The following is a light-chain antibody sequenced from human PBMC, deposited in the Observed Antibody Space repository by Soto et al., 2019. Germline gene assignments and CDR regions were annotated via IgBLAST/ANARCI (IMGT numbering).Light chain of an antibody. V-gene: IGLV1-44*01. CDR2: SNN. CDR1: SSNIGSNT. CDR3: AAWDDSVNVVV. J-gene: IGLJ2*01. Sequence: QLVLTQPPSASGTPGQRVTISCSGSSSNIGSNTVNWYQQLPGTAPKLLIYSNNQRPSGVPDRFSGSKSGTSASLAISGLESEDEADYYCAAWDDSVNVVVFGGGTQLTV.